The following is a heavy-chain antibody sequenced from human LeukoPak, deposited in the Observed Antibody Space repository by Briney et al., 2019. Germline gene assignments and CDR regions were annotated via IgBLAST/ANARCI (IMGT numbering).Heavy chain of an antibody. CDR2: INHSGST. CDR3: ARGPEVVAATMNWFDP. D-gene: IGHD2-15*01. Sequence: SETLSLTCAVYGGSFSGYYWSWIRQPPGKGLEWIGEINHSGSTNYNPSLKSRVTISVDTSKNQFSLKLSSVTAADTAVYYCARGPEVVAATMNWFDPWGQGTLVTVSS. CDR1: GGSFSGYY. J-gene: IGHJ5*02. V-gene: IGHV4-34*01.